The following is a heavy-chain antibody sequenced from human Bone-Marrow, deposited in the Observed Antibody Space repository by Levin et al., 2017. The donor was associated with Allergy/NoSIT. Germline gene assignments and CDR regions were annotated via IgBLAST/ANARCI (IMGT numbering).Heavy chain of an antibody. Sequence: SVKVSCTASGGTFNTYAIHWVRQAPGQGPEWMGGIIPLFGTPNYARKFQARVAITADESTNTAYMELISLKSEDTAVYYCARDRMYGDVTWDFEYWGQGTLVSVSS. CDR1: GGTFNTYA. D-gene: IGHD3-10*02. CDR3: ARDRMYGDVTWDFEY. CDR2: IIPLFGTP. V-gene: IGHV1-69*13. J-gene: IGHJ4*02.